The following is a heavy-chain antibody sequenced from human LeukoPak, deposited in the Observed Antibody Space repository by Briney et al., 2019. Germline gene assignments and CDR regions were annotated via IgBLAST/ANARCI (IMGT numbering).Heavy chain of an antibody. J-gene: IGHJ5*02. V-gene: IGHV4-39*01. Sequence: PSETLSLTCTVSGGSISSSSYYWGWIRQPPGKGLEWIGSIYYSGSTYYNPSLTSRVTISVDTSKNQFSLKLSSVTAADTAVYYCARLDDSSGYYYRWFDPWGQGTLVTVSS. CDR1: GGSISSSSYY. CDR3: ARLDDSSGYYYRWFDP. D-gene: IGHD3-22*01. CDR2: IYYSGST.